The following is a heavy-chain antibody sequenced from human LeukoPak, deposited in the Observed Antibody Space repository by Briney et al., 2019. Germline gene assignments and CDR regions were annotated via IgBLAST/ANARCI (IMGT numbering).Heavy chain of an antibody. Sequence: PGGSLRLSCAASGFTFSDYYMSWIRQAPGKGLEWVSYISSSSSYTNYADSVKGRFTISRDNAKNSLYLQMNGLRAEDTAVYYCARAPNLEFDYGGNFDYWGQGTLVTVSS. J-gene: IGHJ4*02. CDR2: ISSSSSYT. CDR3: ARAPNLEFDYGGNFDY. CDR1: GFTFSDYY. D-gene: IGHD4-23*01. V-gene: IGHV3-11*05.